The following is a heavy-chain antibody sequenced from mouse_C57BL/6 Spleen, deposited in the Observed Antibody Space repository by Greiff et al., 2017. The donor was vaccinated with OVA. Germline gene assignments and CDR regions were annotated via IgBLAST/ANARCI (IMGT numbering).Heavy chain of an antibody. CDR1: GYTFTSYW. CDR3: ARGFNGKFYFDY. V-gene: IGHV1-55*01. D-gene: IGHD2-1*01. Sequence: QVQLQQPGAELVKPGASVKMSCKASGYTFTSYWITWVKQRPGQGLEWIGDLYPGSGSTNYNEKFKSKATLTVDTSSSTAYMQLSSLTSEDSAVYYCARGFNGKFYFDYWGQGTTLTVSS. CDR2: LYPGSGST. J-gene: IGHJ2*01.